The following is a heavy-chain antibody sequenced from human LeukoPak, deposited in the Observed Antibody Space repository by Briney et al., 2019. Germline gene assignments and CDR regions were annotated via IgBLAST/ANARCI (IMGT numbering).Heavy chain of an antibody. J-gene: IGHJ3*02. CDR2: IYYSGST. D-gene: IGHD3-16*02. CDR3: ARDTLVWGSYRANAFDI. CDR1: GGSISSSSYY. V-gene: IGHV4-39*07. Sequence: SETLSLTCTVSGGSISSSSYYWGWIRQPPGKGLEWIGSIYYSGSTYYNPSLKSRVTISVDTSKNQFSLKLSSVTAADTAVYYCARDTLVWGSYRANAFDIWGQGTIVTVSS.